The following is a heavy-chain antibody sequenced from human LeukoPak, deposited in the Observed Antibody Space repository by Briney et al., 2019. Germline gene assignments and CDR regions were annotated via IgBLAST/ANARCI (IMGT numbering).Heavy chain of an antibody. V-gene: IGHV1-24*01. Sequence: ASVKVSCKVSGYSLTELSMHWVRQAPGKGLEWMGGFDLEDGHTIYAQKFQGRVTMTEDTSTDTAYMELSSLTSEDTAVYYCATDLEWFLSWGQGTLVTVSS. CDR3: ATDLEWFLS. CDR2: FDLEDGHT. CDR1: GYSLTELS. J-gene: IGHJ5*01. D-gene: IGHD3-3*01.